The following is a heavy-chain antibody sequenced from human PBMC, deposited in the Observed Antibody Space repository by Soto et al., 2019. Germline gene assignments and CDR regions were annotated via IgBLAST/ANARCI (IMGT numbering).Heavy chain of an antibody. CDR2: ITRGGST. D-gene: IGHD3-3*01. J-gene: IGHJ6*02. V-gene: IGHV4-34*01. CDR3: ARARFDSWSHIYYGLDV. CDR1: GGSFSAYS. Sequence: PSETLSLTCGVYGGSFSAYSWTWLRQSPGKGLEWIGEITRGGSTDYNPALKSRLVMSVDTSKNQFSLRVTSVTAADAAVYFCARARFDSWSHIYYGLDVWGQGTTVTVSS.